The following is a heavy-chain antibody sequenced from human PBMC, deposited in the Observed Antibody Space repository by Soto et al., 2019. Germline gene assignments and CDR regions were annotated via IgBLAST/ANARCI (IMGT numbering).Heavy chain of an antibody. J-gene: IGHJ4*02. V-gene: IGHV3-23*01. Sequence: EVQMLESGGGLVQPGGSLRLSCVVSGLTFTTYAMSWVRQAPGKGPEWVSSISASGDSTYYADSVKGRFTISRDDSKDTLYLQMNSLRADDTAIYYCAKRNYGDYNYYLDSWGQGTLVTVSS. CDR2: ISASGDST. CDR1: GLTFTTYA. D-gene: IGHD4-17*01. CDR3: AKRNYGDYNYYLDS.